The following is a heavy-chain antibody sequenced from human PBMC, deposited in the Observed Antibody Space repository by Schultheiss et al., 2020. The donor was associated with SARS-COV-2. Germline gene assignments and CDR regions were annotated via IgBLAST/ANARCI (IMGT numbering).Heavy chain of an antibody. CDR1: GFTFSDYY. J-gene: IGHJ4*02. Sequence: GGSLRLSCGVTGFTFSDYYMRWIRQAPGKGLEWVSVIYSGGSTYYADSVKGRFTISRDNSKNTLYLQMNSLRAEDTAVYYCARGGDNWNYAGFDYWGQGTLVTVSS. D-gene: IGHD1-7*01. CDR2: IYSGGST. V-gene: IGHV3-53*01. CDR3: ARGGDNWNYAGFDY.